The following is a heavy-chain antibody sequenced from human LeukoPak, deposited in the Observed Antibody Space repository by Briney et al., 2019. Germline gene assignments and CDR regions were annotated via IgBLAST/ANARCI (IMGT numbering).Heavy chain of an antibody. Sequence: ASVNVSFKASGYTFTIYAMHWVRQVPGQRLEWMGWINAGNGNTKYSQEFQGRVTITRDTSASTAYMELSSLRSEDMAVYYCARADLGSGYSPVDYWGQGTLVTVSS. V-gene: IGHV1-3*03. CDR1: GYTFTIYA. D-gene: IGHD3-22*01. CDR3: ARADLGSGYSPVDY. J-gene: IGHJ4*02. CDR2: INAGNGNT.